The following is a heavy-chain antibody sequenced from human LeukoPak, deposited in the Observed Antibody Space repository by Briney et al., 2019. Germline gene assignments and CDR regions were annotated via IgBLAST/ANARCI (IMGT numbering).Heavy chain of an antibody. V-gene: IGHV3-49*03. CDR2: IRSKAYGGTT. D-gene: IGHD5-18*01. Sequence: GGSLRLSCTSSGFTFGDYAMSWFRQAPGKGLEWVAFIRSKAYGGTTEYAASVKGRFTISRDDSKSIAYLQMNSLKTEDTAVYYCTKYSGRIDYWGQGTLVTVSS. CDR1: GFTFGDYA. CDR3: TKYSGRIDY. J-gene: IGHJ4*02.